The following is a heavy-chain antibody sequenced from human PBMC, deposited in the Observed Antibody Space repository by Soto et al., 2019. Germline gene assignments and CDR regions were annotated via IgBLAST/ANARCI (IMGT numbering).Heavy chain of an antibody. V-gene: IGHV4-30-4*01. CDR2: ISYSGST. Sequence: QVQLQESGPGLVKPSQTLSLTCTVSGGSISSGNYYWSWIRQPPGKGLEWIGFISYSGSTYYSTSLKSRFTISVDTSKIQFSLNLSFVTAADTAVYYCATMGTPATGLYFFDYWGQGSLVTVSS. CDR3: ATMGTPATGLYFFDY. D-gene: IGHD2-15*01. CDR1: GGSISSGNYY. J-gene: IGHJ4*02.